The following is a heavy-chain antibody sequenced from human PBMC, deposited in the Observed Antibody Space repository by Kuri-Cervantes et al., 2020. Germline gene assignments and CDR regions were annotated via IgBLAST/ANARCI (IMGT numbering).Heavy chain of an antibody. D-gene: IGHD4-17*01. CDR2: ISYDGSNK. CDR3: ANHDYGDPRADH. Sequence: GGSLRLSCAASGFTFSSYGMHWVRQAPGKGLEWVAVISYDGSNKYYADSVKGRFTISRDNSKNTLYLQMNSLRAEDTAVYYCANHDYGDPRADHWGQGTLVTVSS. J-gene: IGHJ4*02. CDR1: GFTFSSYG. V-gene: IGHV3-30*18.